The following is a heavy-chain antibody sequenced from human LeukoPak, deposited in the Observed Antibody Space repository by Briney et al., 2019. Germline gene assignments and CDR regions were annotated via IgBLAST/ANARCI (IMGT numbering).Heavy chain of an antibody. V-gene: IGHV3-21*01. CDR1: GFTFSSYS. CDR2: ISSSSSYI. D-gene: IGHD1-26*01. Sequence: GGSLRLSCAASGFTFSSYSMNWVRQAPGKGLEWVSSISSSSSYIYYADSVKGRFTISRDNAKNSLYLQMNSLRAEGTAVYYCATSDSYQSGSYSYWGQGTLVTVSS. CDR3: ATSDSYQSGSYSY. J-gene: IGHJ4*02.